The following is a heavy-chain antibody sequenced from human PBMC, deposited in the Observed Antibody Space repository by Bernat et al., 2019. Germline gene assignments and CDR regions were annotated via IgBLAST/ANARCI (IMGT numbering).Heavy chain of an antibody. V-gene: IGHV4-39*01. CDR3: AGHDLEEAAADTPPLYYFDY. Sequence: QLQLQESGPGLVKPSETLSLTCTVSGGSISSSSYYWGWIRQPPGKGLEWIGSIYYSGSTYYNPSLKSRVTISVDTSKNPFSLKLSSVTAADKAVYYCAGHDLEEAAADTPPLYYFDYWGQGTLVTVSS. D-gene: IGHD6-13*01. J-gene: IGHJ4*02. CDR2: IYYSGST. CDR1: GGSISSSSYY.